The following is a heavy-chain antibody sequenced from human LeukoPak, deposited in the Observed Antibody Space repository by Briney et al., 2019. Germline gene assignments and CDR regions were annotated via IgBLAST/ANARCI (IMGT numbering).Heavy chain of an antibody. CDR3: VIFKGYNYGDDY. J-gene: IGHJ4*02. V-gene: IGHV3-64D*06. Sequence: GGSLRLSCSASGFTFSSYAMHWVRQAPGKGLEYVSAIGSNGDKTYSADSVKGRFTISRDNFKNTLYLQMSSLRAEDTAVYYCVIFKGYNYGDDYWGQGTLVTVSS. D-gene: IGHD5-18*01. CDR2: IGSNGDKT. CDR1: GFTFSSYA.